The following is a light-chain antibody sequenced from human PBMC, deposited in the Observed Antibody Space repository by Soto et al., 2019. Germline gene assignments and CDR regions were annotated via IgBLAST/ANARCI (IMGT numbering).Light chain of an antibody. CDR2: GSS. V-gene: IGKV1-39*01. J-gene: IGKJ1*01. CDR3: QQSYSTPTWT. Sequence: DIQMTQSPSSLSTSVGDRVTVTCRANQNIYTYLNWYQHKPGRAPKLLISGSSTLQSGSPSRFSGSGSGTDFALTISSLQPEDFVTYFCQQSYSTPTWTFGQGTRVDIK. CDR1: QNIYTY.